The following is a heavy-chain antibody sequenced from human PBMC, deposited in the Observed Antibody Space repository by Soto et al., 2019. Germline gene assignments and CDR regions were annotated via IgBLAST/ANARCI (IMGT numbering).Heavy chain of an antibody. CDR1: GFTFSSYA. CDR2: ISYDGSNK. CDR3: ARNVGATDAFDI. J-gene: IGHJ3*02. V-gene: IGHV3-30*04. Sequence: GGSLRLSCAASGFTFSSYAMHWVRQAPGKGLEWVAVISYDGSNKYYADSVKGRFTISRDNSKNTLYLQMNSLRAEDTAVYYCARNVGATDAFDIWGQVTMVTVSS. D-gene: IGHD1-26*01.